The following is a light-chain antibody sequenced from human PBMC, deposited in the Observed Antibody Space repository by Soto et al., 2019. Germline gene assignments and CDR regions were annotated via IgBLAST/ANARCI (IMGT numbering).Light chain of an antibody. Sequence: DIQMTQSPSTLSASVGDRVTITCRASQNINTWLAWYQQKPGKAPKLLIYDASSLESGAPSRFSGSGAGTEFTLTISSLQPDDFETYYCQQYNSYYFGGGTKVDIK. CDR2: DAS. J-gene: IGKJ4*01. CDR3: QQYNSYY. CDR1: QNINTW. V-gene: IGKV1-5*01.